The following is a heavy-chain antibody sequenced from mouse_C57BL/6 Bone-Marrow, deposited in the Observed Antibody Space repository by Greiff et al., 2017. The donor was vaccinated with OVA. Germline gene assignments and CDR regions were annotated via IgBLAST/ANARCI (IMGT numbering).Heavy chain of an antibody. V-gene: IGHV1-7*01. CDR1: GYTFTSYR. Sequence: VQLQQSGAELAKPGASVKLSCKASGYTFTSYRMHRVKQRPGQGLEWIGYINPSSGYTKYNQKFKDKATLAADKSSSTAYMQLSSLTYEDSAVYYCARWYYAVDYWGQGTSVTVSS. CDR2: INPSSGYT. J-gene: IGHJ4*01. CDR3: ARWYYAVDY.